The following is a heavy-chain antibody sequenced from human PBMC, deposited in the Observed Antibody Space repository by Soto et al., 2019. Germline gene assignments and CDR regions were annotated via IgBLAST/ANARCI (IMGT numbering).Heavy chain of an antibody. Sequence: QVQLVQSGAEVKKPGSSVKVSCKASGGTFSSYAISWVRQAPGQGLEWMGGIIPIFGTANYAQKFRGRVTITADESTSTAYMELSSLRSEDTAVYYCARDRDNWNPEAGSFDYWGQGTLVTVSS. J-gene: IGHJ4*02. CDR3: ARDRDNWNPEAGSFDY. CDR1: GGTFSSYA. D-gene: IGHD1-20*01. V-gene: IGHV1-69*01. CDR2: IIPIFGTA.